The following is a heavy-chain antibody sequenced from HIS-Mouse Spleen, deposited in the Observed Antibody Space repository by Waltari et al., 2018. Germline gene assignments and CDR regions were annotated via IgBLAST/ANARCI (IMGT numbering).Heavy chain of an antibody. J-gene: IGHJ2*01. CDR3: AREIPYSSSWYDWYFDL. D-gene: IGHD6-13*01. CDR1: GGSLSSSSYS. Sequence: QLQLQESGPGLVKPSETLSLTCTVPGGSLSSSSYSWGWIRQPPGKGLEWIGSIYYSGSTYYNPSLKSRVTISVDTSKNQFSLKLSSVTAADTAVYYCAREIPYSSSWYDWYFDLWGRGTLVTVSS. V-gene: IGHV4-39*07. CDR2: IYYSGST.